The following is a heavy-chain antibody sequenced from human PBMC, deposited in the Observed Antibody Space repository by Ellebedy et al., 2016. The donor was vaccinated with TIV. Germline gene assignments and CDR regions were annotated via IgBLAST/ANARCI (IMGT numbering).Heavy chain of an antibody. Sequence: GESLKISXATSGFSISGYEMSWVRQAPGKGLEWVSSISYDSTYRYYAGSVRGRFTISRDNAQGSLFLEMNSLRDEDTAVYYCARDGGYCGSTSCRDFYYYSGIDGWGQGTTVTVS. V-gene: IGHV3-21*01. J-gene: IGHJ6*02. CDR3: ARDGGYCGSTSCRDFYYYSGIDG. D-gene: IGHD2-2*03. CDR1: GFSISGYE. CDR2: ISYDSTYR.